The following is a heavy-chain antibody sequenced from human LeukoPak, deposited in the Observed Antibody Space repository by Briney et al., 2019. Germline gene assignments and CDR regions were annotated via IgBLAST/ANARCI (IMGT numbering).Heavy chain of an antibody. J-gene: IGHJ4*02. CDR2: ISYDGSNK. Sequence: PGGSLRLSCAASGFTFSSYAMSWVRQAPGKGLEWVAVISYDGSNKYYADSVKGRFTISRDNSKNTLYLQMNSLRAEDTAVYYCARASDVVLMVYAIGDYWGQGTLVTVSS. CDR1: GFTFSSYA. D-gene: IGHD2-8*01. CDR3: ARASDVVLMVYAIGDY. V-gene: IGHV3-30*03.